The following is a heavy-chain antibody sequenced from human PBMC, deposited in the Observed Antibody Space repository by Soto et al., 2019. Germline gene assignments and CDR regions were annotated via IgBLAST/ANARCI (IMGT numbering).Heavy chain of an antibody. V-gene: IGHV4-61*01. CDR2: IYYSGST. D-gene: IGHD6-19*01. CDR1: GGSVSSGSYY. J-gene: IGHJ3*02. CDR3: AREGSGWYYAFDI. Sequence: QVQLKESGPGLVKPSETLSLTCTVSGGSVSSGSYYWTWIRQPPGKGLDWIGYIYYSGSTNYNPSLKSRVTISVDTSKNQFSLKLSSVTAADTAVYYCAREGSGWYYAFDIWGQGTMVTVSS.